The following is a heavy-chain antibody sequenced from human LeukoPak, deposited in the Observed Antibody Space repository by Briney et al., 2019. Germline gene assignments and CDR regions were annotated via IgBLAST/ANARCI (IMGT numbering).Heavy chain of an antibody. J-gene: IGHJ6*03. CDR2: IYYSGST. V-gene: IGHV4-39*07. CDR1: GGSISSSSYY. CDR3: ARDRREYGSGSPHQYYYYYYMDV. D-gene: IGHD3-10*01. Sequence: SETLSLTCTVSGGSISSSSYYWGWIRQPPGKGLEWIGSIYYSGSTYYNPSLKSRVTISVDTSKNQFSLKLSSVTAADTAVYYCARDRREYGSGSPHQYYYYYYMDVWGKGTTVTISS.